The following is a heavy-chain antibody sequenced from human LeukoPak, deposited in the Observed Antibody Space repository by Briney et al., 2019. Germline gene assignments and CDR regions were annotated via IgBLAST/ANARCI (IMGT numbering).Heavy chain of an antibody. CDR2: ISAYNGNT. J-gene: IGHJ5*02. CDR3: ARGERYFDWPTPHNWFDP. V-gene: IGHV1-18*01. CDR1: GGTFSSYA. Sequence: ASVKVSCKASGGTFSSYAISWVRQAPGQGLEWMGWISAYNGNTNYAQKLQGRVTMTTDTSTSTAYMELRSLRSDDTAVYYCARGERYFDWPTPHNWFDPWGQGTLVTVSS. D-gene: IGHD3-9*01.